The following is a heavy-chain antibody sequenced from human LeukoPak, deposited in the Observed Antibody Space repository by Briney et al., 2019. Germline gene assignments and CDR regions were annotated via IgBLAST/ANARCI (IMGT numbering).Heavy chain of an antibody. Sequence: PGGSLRLSCAASGFTFSSYSMNWVRQAPGKGLEWVSSISSSSSYIYYADSVKGRFTISRDNAKNSLYLQMNSLRAEDTAVYYCARGGDVVVTDKNWFDPWGQGTLVTVSS. CDR1: GFTFSSYS. CDR3: ARGGDVVVTDKNWFDP. CDR2: ISSSSSYI. D-gene: IGHD2-21*02. V-gene: IGHV3-21*01. J-gene: IGHJ5*02.